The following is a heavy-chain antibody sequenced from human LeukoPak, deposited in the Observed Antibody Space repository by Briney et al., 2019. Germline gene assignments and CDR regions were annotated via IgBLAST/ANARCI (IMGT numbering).Heavy chain of an antibody. V-gene: IGHV1-69*05. CDR2: IIPLFGTA. J-gene: IGHJ4*02. D-gene: IGHD3-10*01. Sequence: SVKVSCXASGGTFSTYAVNWVRQAHGQGLEWMGGIIPLFGTANYAQKFQGRVTITTDESTSTAYMELSSLRSEDTAIYYCARVFARGGEISGSYYYYWGQGTLVTVSS. CDR1: GGTFSTYA. CDR3: ARVFARGGEISGSYYYY.